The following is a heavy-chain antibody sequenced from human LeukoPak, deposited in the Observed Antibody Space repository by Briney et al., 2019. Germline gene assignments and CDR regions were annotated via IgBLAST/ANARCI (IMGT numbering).Heavy chain of an antibody. CDR1: EFTFSSYG. J-gene: IGHJ4*02. V-gene: IGHV3-30*18. CDR3: AKDRYSYAFEYSDS. Sequence: GGSLRLSCAASEFTFSSYGMHWVRQAPGKGLDWVAVISNDGSKKYYADSVKGRFTISRDNSKNTLSLQVSSLRTEDTAVYYCAKDRYSYAFEYSDSWGQGTLVTVSS. D-gene: IGHD5-18*01. CDR2: ISNDGSKK.